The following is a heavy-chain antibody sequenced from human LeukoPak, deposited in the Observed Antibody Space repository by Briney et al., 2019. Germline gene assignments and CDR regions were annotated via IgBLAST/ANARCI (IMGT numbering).Heavy chain of an antibody. CDR3: ARENLVDAFDI. Sequence: ASVKVSCKASGYTFTSYDINWVRQAPGQGLEWMGWMNPNSGNTGYAQKFQGRVTITRNTSISTAYMELSSLRSEDTAVYYCARENLVDAFDIWGQGTMVTVSS. CDR2: MNPNSGNT. D-gene: IGHD6-6*01. J-gene: IGHJ3*02. V-gene: IGHV1-8*01. CDR1: GYTFTSYD.